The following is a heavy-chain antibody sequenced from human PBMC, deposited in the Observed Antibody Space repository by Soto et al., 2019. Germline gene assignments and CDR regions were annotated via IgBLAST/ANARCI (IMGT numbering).Heavy chain of an antibody. V-gene: IGHV4-30-4*01. Sequence: PSETLSLTCTVSGGSISSGDYYWSWIRQPPGKGLEWIGYIYYSGSTYYNPSLKSRVTISVDTSKNQFSLKLSSVTAADTAVYYCATHRGGPNYFDYWGQGTLVTVSS. CDR3: ATHRGGPNYFDY. CDR2: IYYSGST. CDR1: GGSISSGDYY. J-gene: IGHJ4*02. D-gene: IGHD3-10*01.